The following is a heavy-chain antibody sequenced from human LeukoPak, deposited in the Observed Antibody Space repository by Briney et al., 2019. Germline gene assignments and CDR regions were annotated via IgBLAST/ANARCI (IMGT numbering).Heavy chain of an antibody. Sequence: SETLSLTCAVYGGSFSSYYWSWIRQPPGKGLEWIGEINHSGSTNYNPSLKSRVTISEDTPKNQFSLKLSSVTAADTAVYYCARVGPDYWGQGTLVTVSS. CDR2: INHSGST. CDR1: GGSFSSYY. V-gene: IGHV4-34*01. CDR3: ARVGPDY. J-gene: IGHJ4*02.